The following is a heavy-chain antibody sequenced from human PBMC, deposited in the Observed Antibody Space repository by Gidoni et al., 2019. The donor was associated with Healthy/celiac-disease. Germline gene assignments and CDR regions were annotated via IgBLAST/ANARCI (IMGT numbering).Heavy chain of an antibody. CDR3: AKDGGIAAAGPSPARYYYYYYGMDV. J-gene: IGHJ6*02. Sequence: EVQLLEFGGGLVQPGGSLSTPCPASGFTFSSHAMSWVRQAPWKGLEWVSALSGSGWSTYYADSMKGRFTISRDNSKNTLYRQMNSLRAEDTAVYYCAKDGGIAAAGPSPARYYYYYYGMDVWGQGTTVTVSS. CDR2: LSGSGWST. V-gene: IGHV3-23*01. CDR1: GFTFSSHA. D-gene: IGHD6-13*01.